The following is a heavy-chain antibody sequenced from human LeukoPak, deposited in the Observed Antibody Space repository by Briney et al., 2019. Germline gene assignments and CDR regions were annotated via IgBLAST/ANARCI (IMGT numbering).Heavy chain of an antibody. Sequence: SETLSLTCTVCGGSISSYHWRWLRQPPGKGLEGIGYIYYSGSTNYNPSLKSRVTISVDTSKNQFSLKLSSVTAADTAVYYCASDGVSAAAGSFDLWGRGTLVTVSS. J-gene: IGHJ2*01. CDR1: GGSISSYH. V-gene: IGHV4-59*01. CDR3: ASDGVSAAAGSFDL. CDR2: IYYSGST. D-gene: IGHD6-13*01.